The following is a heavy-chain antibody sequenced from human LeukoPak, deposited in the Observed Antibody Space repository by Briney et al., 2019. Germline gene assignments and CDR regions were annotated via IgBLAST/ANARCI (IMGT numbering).Heavy chain of an antibody. V-gene: IGHV4-34*01. CDR2: INHSGST. CDR1: GGSFSGYY. Sequence: SETLPLTCAVYGGSFSGYYWSWIRQPPGKGLEWIGEINHSGSTNYNPSLKSRVTISVDTSKNQFSLKLSSVTAADTAVYYCARGDYYGSGSYSGYFDYWGQGTLVTVSS. J-gene: IGHJ4*02. CDR3: ARGDYYGSGSYSGYFDY. D-gene: IGHD3-10*01.